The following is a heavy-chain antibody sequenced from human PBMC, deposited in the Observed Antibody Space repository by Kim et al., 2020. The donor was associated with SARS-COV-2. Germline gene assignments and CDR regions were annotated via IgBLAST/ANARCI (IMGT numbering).Heavy chain of an antibody. CDR2: ISSDGRNK. CDR3: AKGGDAFWSGYHH. J-gene: IGHJ5*02. D-gene: IGHD3-3*01. Sequence: GGSLRLSCAASGFTFSSFGMHWVRQAPGKGLEWVAVISSDGRNKYYADSVKGRFTISRDNSKNTLYLQMDSLRDEDTAVYYCAKGGDAFWSGYHHLGQGT. V-gene: IGHV3-30*18. CDR1: GFTFSSFG.